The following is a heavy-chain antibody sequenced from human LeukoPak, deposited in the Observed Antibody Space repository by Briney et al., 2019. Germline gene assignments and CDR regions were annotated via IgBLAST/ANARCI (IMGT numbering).Heavy chain of an antibody. CDR2: INAGNGNT. CDR1: GYTFTSYA. J-gene: IGHJ4*02. V-gene: IGHV1-3*03. Sequence: ASVKVSCKASGYTFTSYAMHWVRQAPGQRLEWMGWINAGNGNTKYSQEFQGRVTITRDTSASTAYMELSSLRSEDMAVYYCARDSITMVRGVIGYYFDYWDQGTLVTVSS. D-gene: IGHD3-10*01. CDR3: ARDSITMVRGVIGYYFDY.